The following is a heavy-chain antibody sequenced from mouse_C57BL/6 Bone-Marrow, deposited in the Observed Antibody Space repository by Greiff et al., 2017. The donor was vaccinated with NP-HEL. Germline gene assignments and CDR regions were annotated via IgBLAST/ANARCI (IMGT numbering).Heavy chain of an antibody. Sequence: QVQLKESGPGLVQPSHCLSITCTVSGFSLTSYGVHWVRQSPGKGLEWLGVIWSGGSTDYNAAFISRLSISKDNSKSQVFFKMNSLQADDTAIYYCARNHYGSSVYWYFDVWGTGTTVTVSS. CDR3: ARNHYGSSVYWYFDV. D-gene: IGHD1-1*01. J-gene: IGHJ1*03. CDR1: GFSLTSYG. CDR2: IWSGGST. V-gene: IGHV2-2*01.